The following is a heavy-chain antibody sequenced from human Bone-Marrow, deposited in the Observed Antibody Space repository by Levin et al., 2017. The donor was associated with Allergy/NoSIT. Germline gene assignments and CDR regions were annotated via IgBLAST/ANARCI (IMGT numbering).Heavy chain of an antibody. V-gene: IGHV4-38-2*02. D-gene: IGHD2-15*01. Sequence: SQTLSLTCDVSGYRISSGSYWGWVRQPPGTRPEWIGNIFHTGSTNYNPSLKSRVTMSVDTSKNQFSLKLSSVTASDTAVYFCAREGAVAANWFDPWGQGTLVTVSS. CDR2: IFHTGST. CDR3: AREGAVAANWFDP. J-gene: IGHJ5*02. CDR1: GYRISSGSY.